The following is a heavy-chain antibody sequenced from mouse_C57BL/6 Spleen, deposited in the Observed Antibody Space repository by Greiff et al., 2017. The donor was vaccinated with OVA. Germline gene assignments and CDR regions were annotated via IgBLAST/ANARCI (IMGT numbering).Heavy chain of an antibody. CDR1: GYTFTSYW. J-gene: IGHJ2*01. CDR3: ARRGSSYDFDY. Sequence: VQLQQSGAELVKPGASVKLSCKASGYTFTSYWMHWVKQRPGQGLEWIGMIHPNSGSTNYNEKFKSKATLTVDKSSSTAYMQLSSLTSEDSAVYYCARRGSSYDFDYWGQGTTLTVSS. V-gene: IGHV1-64*01. CDR2: IHPNSGST. D-gene: IGHD1-1*01.